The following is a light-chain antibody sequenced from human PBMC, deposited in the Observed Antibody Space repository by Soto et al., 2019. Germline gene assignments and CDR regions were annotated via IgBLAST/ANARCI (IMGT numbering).Light chain of an antibody. Sequence: QSVLTQSPSGSASLGASVKLTCTLSSGHRNYAIAWHQQQPEKGPRYLMNVNTDGSQNKGDGIPDRFSGSSSGAERYLTISSLQSEYEADYSCQTWDTGIVIFGGGTKLTVL. CDR2: VNTDGSQ. CDR3: QTWDTGIVI. CDR1: SGHRNYA. J-gene: IGLJ2*01. V-gene: IGLV4-69*01.